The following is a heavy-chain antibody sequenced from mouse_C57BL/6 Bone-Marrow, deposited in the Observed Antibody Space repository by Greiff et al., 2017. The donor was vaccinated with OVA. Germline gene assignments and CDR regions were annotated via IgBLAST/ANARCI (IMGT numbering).Heavy chain of an antibody. CDR1: GYTFTSYW. V-gene: IGHV1-69*01. J-gene: IGHJ1*03. CDR3: ARYYYGSGYFDV. CDR2: IDPSDSYT. Sequence: QVQLQQPGAELVMPGASVKLSCKASGYTFTSYWMHWVKRRAGQGLEWSGEIDPSDSYTNYNQKFKGKSTLTVDKSSSTAYMQLSSLTSEDSAVYYCARYYYGSGYFDVWGTGTTVTVSS. D-gene: IGHD1-1*01.